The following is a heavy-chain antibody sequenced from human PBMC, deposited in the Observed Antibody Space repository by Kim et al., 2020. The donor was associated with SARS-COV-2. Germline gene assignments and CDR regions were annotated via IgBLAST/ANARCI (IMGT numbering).Heavy chain of an antibody. CDR2: NK. V-gene: IGHV3-33*01. CDR3: ARGWEDYFEY. J-gene: IGHJ4*02. Sequence: NKYYTNSVKGRFTISRDNSKNTLYLQMNSLRAEDMAVYYCARGWEDYFEYWGQGTLVTVSS. D-gene: IGHD1-26*01.